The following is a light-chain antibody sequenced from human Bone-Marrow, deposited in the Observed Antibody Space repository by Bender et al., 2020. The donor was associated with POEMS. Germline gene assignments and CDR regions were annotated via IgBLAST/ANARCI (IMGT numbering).Light chain of an antibody. CDR2: DDS. V-gene: IGLV3-21*02. Sequence: SYALTQPPSVSVAPGRTARISCGAYNIGSKSVHWYQQKPGQAPVVVVHDDSDRPSGIPERFSGSNSGNTATLTISRVEVGDEADYYCQVWDSDRDRGVFGGGTKLAVL. J-gene: IGLJ3*02. CDR3: QVWDSDRDRGV. CDR1: NIGSKS.